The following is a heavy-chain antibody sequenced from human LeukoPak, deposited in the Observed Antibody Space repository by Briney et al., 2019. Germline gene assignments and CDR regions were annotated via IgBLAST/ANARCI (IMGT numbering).Heavy chain of an antibody. V-gene: IGHV3-48*04. CDR3: ARERIAARLD. CDR2: ISSSGSTR. J-gene: IGHJ4*02. D-gene: IGHD6-6*01. Sequence: GGSLRLSCAVTGFTLSNYCMNWVRQAPGKGLEWVSYISSSGSTRHYADSVKGRFTISRDNAKNSLYLQMNSLRAEDTAVYYCARERIAARLDWGQGTLVTVSS. CDR1: GFTLSNYC.